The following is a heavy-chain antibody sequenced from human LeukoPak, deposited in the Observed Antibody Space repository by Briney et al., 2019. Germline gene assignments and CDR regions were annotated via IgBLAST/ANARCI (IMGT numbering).Heavy chain of an antibody. CDR3: ALRRSGWYYTFDI. D-gene: IGHD6-19*01. CDR1: GYTFTSYD. V-gene: IGHV1-8*01. J-gene: IGHJ3*02. Sequence: ASVKVSCKASGYTFTSYDINWVRQATGQGLEWMGWMNPNSGNTGYAQKFQGRVTMTRNTSISTAYMELSSLRSEDTAVYYCALRRSGWYYTFDIWGQGTMATVSS. CDR2: MNPNSGNT.